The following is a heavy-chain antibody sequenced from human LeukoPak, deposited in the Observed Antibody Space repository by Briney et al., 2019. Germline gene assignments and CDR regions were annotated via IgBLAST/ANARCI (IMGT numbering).Heavy chain of an antibody. D-gene: IGHD6-13*01. V-gene: IGHV3-30-3*01. CDR1: GLTLSCYV. J-gene: IGHJ4*02. CDR2: ISYDGSKK. CDR3: ARDARSIAAAGTKGRYFDY. Sequence: PGKALRLSCAASGLTLSCYVMPTVPQAPGKGLEREPVISYDGSKKYYADSVKGRFTISRDNSKNTLYLQMNSLRAEDTAVYYCARDARSIAAAGTKGRYFDYWGQGTLVTVSS.